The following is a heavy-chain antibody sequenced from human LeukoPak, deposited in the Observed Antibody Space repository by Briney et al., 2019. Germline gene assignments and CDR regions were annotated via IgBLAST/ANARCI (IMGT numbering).Heavy chain of an antibody. CDR3: AKDTYYYGSGSPPNY. CDR2: ISGSGGST. V-gene: IGHV3-23*01. J-gene: IGHJ4*02. CDR1: GFTFSSYA. D-gene: IGHD3-10*01. Sequence: GGSLRLSCAAPGFTFSSYAMSWVRQAPGKGLEWVSAISGSGGSTYYADSVKGRFTISRDNSKNTLYLQMNSLRAEDTAVYYCAKDTYYYGSGSPPNYWGQGTLVTVSS.